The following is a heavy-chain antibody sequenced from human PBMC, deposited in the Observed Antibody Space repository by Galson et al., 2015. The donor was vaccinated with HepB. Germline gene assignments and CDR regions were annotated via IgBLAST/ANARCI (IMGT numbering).Heavy chain of an antibody. J-gene: IGHJ4*02. Sequence: SLRLSCAASGFTFSNAWMNWVRQAPGKGLEWVGRIKSNTYGETTDYAAHVKGRFTISRDDSKKTLYLQMNNLKTEDTAVFYRATGEDGHSYWGQGTLVTVSA. V-gene: IGHV3-15*01. CDR3: ATGEDGHSY. D-gene: IGHD5-24*01. CDR1: GFTFSNAW. CDR2: IKSNTYGETT.